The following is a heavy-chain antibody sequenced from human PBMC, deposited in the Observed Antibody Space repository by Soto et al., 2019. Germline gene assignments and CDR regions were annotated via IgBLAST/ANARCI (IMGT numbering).Heavy chain of an antibody. V-gene: IGHV4-34*01. CDR1: GGSFSGYY. J-gene: IGHJ3*02. D-gene: IGHD2-2*01. CDR3: ARGECSSNYCFTRWALDI. Sequence: ETLSLTCGVYGGSFSGYYWTWIRQTPGKGLEWIGEINDSGSTNYKPSLKSRVTISADTSKKQFSLNVTSVTAADTAVYYCARGECSSNYCFTRWALDIWGQGTVVTVSS. CDR2: INDSGST.